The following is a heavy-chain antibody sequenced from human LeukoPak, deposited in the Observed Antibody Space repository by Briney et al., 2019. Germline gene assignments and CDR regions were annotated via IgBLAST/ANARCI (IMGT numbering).Heavy chain of an antibody. J-gene: IGHJ4*02. D-gene: IGHD2-2*02. CDR1: GYTFTSYG. CDR3: AREPRGAIRRYDY. CDR2: MNPNSGNT. Sequence: GASVKVSCKASGYTFTSYGISWVRQAPGQGLEWMGWMNPNSGNTGYAQKFQGRVTITRNTSISTAYMELSSLRSEDTAVYYCAREPRGAIRRYDYWGQGTLVTVSS. V-gene: IGHV1-8*03.